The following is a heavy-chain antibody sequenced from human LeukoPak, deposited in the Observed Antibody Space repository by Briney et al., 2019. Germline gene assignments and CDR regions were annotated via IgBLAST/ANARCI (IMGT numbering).Heavy chain of an antibody. CDR1: GFTFSSYA. Sequence: PGASLRLSCAAAGFTFSSYAMSSVRQTPGKGLQWVSAISGSGDNTYYADSVKGRFTISRDNSKNTLYLQMNRLRAEDTALYYCAKAPTLRYQLLYVGWFNPWGQGTLVTVSS. J-gene: IGHJ5*02. V-gene: IGHV3-23*01. CDR3: AKAPTLRYQLLYVGWFNP. CDR2: ISGSGDNT. D-gene: IGHD2-2*02.